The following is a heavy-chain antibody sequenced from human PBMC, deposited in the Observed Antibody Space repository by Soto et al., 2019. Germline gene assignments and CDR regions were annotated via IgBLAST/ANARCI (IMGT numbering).Heavy chain of an antibody. J-gene: IGHJ6*02. CDR3: AREYSGYDINCYYYCCLGV. CDR2: IYYSGST. V-gene: IGHV4-31*03. Sequence: SETLSLTCTVSGGSISSGGYYWSWIRQHPGKGLEWIGYIYYSGSTYYNPSLKSRVTISVDTSKNQFSLKLSSVTAADTAVYYCAREYSGYDINCYYYCCLGVWGQVTTVTISS. CDR1: GGSISSGGYY. D-gene: IGHD5-12*01.